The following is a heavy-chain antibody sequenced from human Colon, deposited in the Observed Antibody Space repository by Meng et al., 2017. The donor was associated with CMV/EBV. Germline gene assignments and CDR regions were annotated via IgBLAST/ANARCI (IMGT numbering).Heavy chain of an antibody. CDR1: GYTFTSYG. J-gene: IGHJ6*02. CDR3: ASFNCSSTSCYSYYYYYYGMDV. Sequence: ASVKVSCKASGYTFTSYGISWVRQAPGQGLEWMGWISAYNGNTNYAQKLQGRVTMTTDTSTSTAYMELRSLRSDDTAVYYCASFNCSSTSCYSYYYYYYGMDVWGQGTTVTVSS. D-gene: IGHD2-2*01. V-gene: IGHV1-18*01. CDR2: ISAYNGNT.